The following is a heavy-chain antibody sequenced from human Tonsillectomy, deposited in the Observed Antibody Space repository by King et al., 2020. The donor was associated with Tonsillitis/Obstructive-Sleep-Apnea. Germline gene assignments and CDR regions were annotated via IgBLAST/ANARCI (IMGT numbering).Heavy chain of an antibody. CDR1: GYTFIGYY. Sequence: VQLVESGAEVKKPGASVKVSCKASGYTFIGYYIHWVRQAPGQGLEWMGWISPNSGGANYAQSFQGRVTMTRDTSISTVYMELISLTSDDTAVYYCAREKVIVAATNYWFDPWGQGTLVTVSS. D-gene: IGHD2-15*01. J-gene: IGHJ5*02. V-gene: IGHV1-2*02. CDR3: AREKVIVAATNYWFDP. CDR2: ISPNSGGA.